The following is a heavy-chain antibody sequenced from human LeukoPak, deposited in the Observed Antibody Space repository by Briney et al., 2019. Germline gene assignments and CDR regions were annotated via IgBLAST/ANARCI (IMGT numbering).Heavy chain of an antibody. CDR3: AKDFAVYSTSYYDY. J-gene: IGHJ4*02. CDR1: GFTLRSYD. D-gene: IGHD6-13*01. V-gene: IGHV3-23*01. CDR2: TSGSGVNS. Sequence: GGSLRLSCAASGFTLRSYDMSWVRQAPGKGLEWVAATSGSGVNSYYADSVKGRFTISRDNSKTTLYLQVNSLRAEDTAVYYCAKDFAVYSTSYYDYWGQGALVIVSS.